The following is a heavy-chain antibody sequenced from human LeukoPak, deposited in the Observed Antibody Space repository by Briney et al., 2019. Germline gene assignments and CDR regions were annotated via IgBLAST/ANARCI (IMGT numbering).Heavy chain of an antibody. CDR2: ISYDGTDN. CDR3: ARGPMIVVDVEHTFDY. J-gene: IGHJ4*02. CDR1: GFTFSNYA. V-gene: IGHV3-30*04. D-gene: IGHD3-22*01. Sequence: PGGSLRLSCAASGFTFSNYAMHWVRQAPGKGLEWMAVISYDGTDNYYVDSVKGRFTISRDNSKNTLYLQMNSLRAEDTAVYYCARGPMIVVDVEHTFDYWGQGTLVTVSS.